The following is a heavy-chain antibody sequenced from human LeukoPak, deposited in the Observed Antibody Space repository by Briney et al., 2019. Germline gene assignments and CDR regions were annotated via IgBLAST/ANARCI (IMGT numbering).Heavy chain of an antibody. J-gene: IGHJ4*02. CDR3: ARAASGYDYPYYFDY. CDR1: EFTFSSYS. V-gene: IGHV3-21*01. Sequence: GGSLRLSCAASEFTFSSYSMNWVRQAPGKGLEWVSSISSSSSYIYYADSVKGRFTISRDNAKNSLYLQMNSLRAEDTAVYYCARAASGYDYPYYFDYWGQGTLVTVSP. CDR2: ISSSSSYI. D-gene: IGHD5-12*01.